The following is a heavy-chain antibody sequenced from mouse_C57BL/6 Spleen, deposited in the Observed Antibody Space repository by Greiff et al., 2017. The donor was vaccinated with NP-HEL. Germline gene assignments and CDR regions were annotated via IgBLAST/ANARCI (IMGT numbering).Heavy chain of an antibody. CDR2: ISSGSSTI. CDR1: GFTFSDYG. D-gene: IGHD1-1*01. J-gene: IGHJ2*01. CDR3: ARDGSSPYYFDY. Sequence: EVKLVDSGGGLVKPGGSLKLSCAASGFTFSDYGMHWVRQAPEKGLEWVAYISSGSSTIYYADTVKGRFTISRDNAKNTLFLQMTSLRSEDTAMYYCARDGSSPYYFDYWGQGTTLTVSS. V-gene: IGHV5-17*01.